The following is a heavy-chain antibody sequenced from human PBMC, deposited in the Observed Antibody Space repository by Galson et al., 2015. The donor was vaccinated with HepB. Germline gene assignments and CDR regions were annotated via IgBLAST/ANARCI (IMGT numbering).Heavy chain of an antibody. Sequence: SLRLSCAASGFAFSHHAMSWVRQAPGKGPEWVSSIRGSGDDTKYADSVKGRFTISRDNFETVVFLQMNSLRVEDTAVYYCARDRTYHDFWRGFDLWGQGTMVAVSS. CDR1: GFAFSHHA. V-gene: IGHV3-23*01. CDR3: ARDRTYHDFWRGFDL. D-gene: IGHD3-3*01. CDR2: IRGSGDDT. J-gene: IGHJ3*01.